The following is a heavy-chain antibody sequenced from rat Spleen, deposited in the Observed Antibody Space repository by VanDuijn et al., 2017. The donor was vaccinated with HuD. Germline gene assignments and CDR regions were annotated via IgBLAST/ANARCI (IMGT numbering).Heavy chain of an antibody. CDR2: ISPSGGST. J-gene: IGHJ2*01. V-gene: IGHV5-19*01. CDR1: GFTFSDYG. Sequence: EVQLVESGGGLVQPGRSLKLSCAASGFTFSDYGMHWIRQAPTKGLEWVASISPSGGSTYHRDSVKGRFTISRDNAKSTLYLQMNSLRSEDTATYYCTRGGNYDFDYWGQGVMVTVSS. D-gene: IGHD1-10*01. CDR3: TRGGNYDFDY.